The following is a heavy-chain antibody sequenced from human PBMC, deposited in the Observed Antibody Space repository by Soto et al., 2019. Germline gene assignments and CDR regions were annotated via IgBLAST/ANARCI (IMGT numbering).Heavy chain of an antibody. D-gene: IGHD3-22*01. CDR2: TWEDGSEN. CDR1: GFTFATYG. J-gene: IGHJ4*02. V-gene: IGHV3-33*01. CDR3: ATGFYSSSIDH. Sequence: QVQLVESGGGVVQPGTSLRLSCAASGFTFATYGMHWLRQPPGKGLQWVAVTWEDGSENFYGDSVKGRFTISSDSSKNTLNLQMDSLTAEDTAVYYCATGFYSSSIDHWGQGTLVTVTS.